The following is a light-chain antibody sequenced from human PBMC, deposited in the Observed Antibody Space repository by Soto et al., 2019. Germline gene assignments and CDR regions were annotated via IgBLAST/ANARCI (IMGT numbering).Light chain of an antibody. CDR2: DAS. J-gene: IGKJ5*01. V-gene: IGKV1-33*01. Sequence: DIQMTQSPSSLSASVGDRVTITCQASQDISNYLNWYQQKPGKAPKLLIYDASNLETGVPSRFSGSGSGTDLTFTITSLQPEDIATYYCQQYKHLITFGQGTRLEIK. CDR1: QDISNY. CDR3: QQYKHLIT.